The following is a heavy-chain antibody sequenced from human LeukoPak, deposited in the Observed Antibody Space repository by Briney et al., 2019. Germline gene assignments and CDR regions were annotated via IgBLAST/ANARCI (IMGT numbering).Heavy chain of an antibody. CDR2: IKSKTDGGTT. Sequence: GGSLRLSCAASGLTFSNAWMSWVRQAPGKGLEWVGRIKSKTDGGTTDYAAPVKGRFTISRDDSKNTLYLQMNSLKTEDTAVYYCSTDEWELHFDYWGQGTLVTVSS. J-gene: IGHJ4*02. V-gene: IGHV3-15*01. CDR1: GLTFSNAW. D-gene: IGHD1-26*01. CDR3: STDEWELHFDY.